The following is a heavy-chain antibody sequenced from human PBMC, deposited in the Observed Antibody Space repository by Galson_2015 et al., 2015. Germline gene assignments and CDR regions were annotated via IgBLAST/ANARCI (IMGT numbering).Heavy chain of an antibody. V-gene: IGHV3-30-3*01. J-gene: IGHJ4*02. Sequence: SLRLSCAASGFTFSSYAMHWVRQAPGKGLEWVAVISYDGSNKYYADSVEGRFTISRDNSKNTLYLQMNSRKAEDTAVYYCARLGGASGSYYGGGFSDYWGQGTLVTVSS. D-gene: IGHD1-26*01. CDR1: GFTFSSYA. CDR2: ISYDGSNK. CDR3: ARLGGASGSYYGGGFSDY.